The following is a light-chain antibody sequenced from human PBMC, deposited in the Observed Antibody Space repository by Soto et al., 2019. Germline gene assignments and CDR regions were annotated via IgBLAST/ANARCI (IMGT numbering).Light chain of an antibody. V-gene: IGLV1-51*01. J-gene: IGLJ3*02. CDR3: GTWDSNLDAWV. Sequence: QSVLTQPPSVSAAPGQRVTVSCSGSGSNVRGNFVTWYPQLPGAAPKLVIYDTDKRPPGIPDRFSGSKSGTSATLGITGLQTGDEADYYCGTWDSNLDAWVFGGGTKLTVL. CDR1: GSNVRGNF. CDR2: DTD.